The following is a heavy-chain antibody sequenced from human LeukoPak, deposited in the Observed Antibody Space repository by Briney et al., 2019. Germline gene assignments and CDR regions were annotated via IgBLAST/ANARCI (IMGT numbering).Heavy chain of an antibody. CDR3: ARDSSGILLH. CDR1: GFTFRSYS. D-gene: IGHD3-22*01. V-gene: IGHV3-21*01. J-gene: IGHJ4*02. Sequence: GGSLRLSCAASGFTFRSYSMNWVRQAPGKRLEWLSSITSSGSHMYYADSVKGRFTISRDNAKNSLYLQMNSLRAEDTAVYYCARDSSGILLHWGQGTLVTVSS. CDR2: ITSSGSHM.